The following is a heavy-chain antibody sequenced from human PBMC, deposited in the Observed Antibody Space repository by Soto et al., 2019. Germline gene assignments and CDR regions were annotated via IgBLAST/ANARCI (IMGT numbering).Heavy chain of an antibody. J-gene: IGHJ4*02. V-gene: IGHV4-31*03. CDR2: IYYSGST. CDR1: GGSISSGGYY. CDR3: AREQRMATIGGFDY. Sequence: QVQLQESGPGLVKPSQTLSLTCTVSGGSISSGGYYWSWIRQHPGKGLEWIGYIYYSGSTYYNPSLKCRVTISVDTSKNQFSLKLTSVTAADTAVYYCAREQRMATIGGFDYWGQGTLVTVSS. D-gene: IGHD5-12*01.